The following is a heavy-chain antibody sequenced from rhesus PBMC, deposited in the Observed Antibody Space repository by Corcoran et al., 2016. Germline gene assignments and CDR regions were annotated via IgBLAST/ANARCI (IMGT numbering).Heavy chain of an antibody. D-gene: IGHD6-25*01. CDR1: GFSIRTPGPG. J-gene: IGHJ4*01. V-gene: IGHV2-95*01. CDR2: LYWNDSK. CDR3: AQLAAAGASVFDF. Sequence: QVTLKESGPALVKPTQTLTLTCTFSGFSIRTPGPGVGWIRPPPGKALECLATLYWNDSKYYSTSLRSRLTISKDTSKNQVVLTMTNMDPVDTATYYCAQLAAAGASVFDFWGQGVLVTVSS.